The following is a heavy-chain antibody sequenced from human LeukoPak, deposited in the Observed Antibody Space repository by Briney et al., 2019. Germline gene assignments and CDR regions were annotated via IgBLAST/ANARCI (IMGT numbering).Heavy chain of an antibody. CDR2: ISGSGGST. J-gene: IGHJ6*03. CDR1: GFTFSSYA. CDR3: AKFVNYGNYYYYYYMDV. V-gene: IGHV3-23*01. Sequence: PGGSLRLSCAASGFTFSSYAMSWVRQAPGKGLEWVSAISGSGGSTYYADSVKGRFTISRDNSKNTLYLQMNSLRAEDTAVYYCAKFVNYGNYYYYYYMDVWGKGTTVTVSS. D-gene: IGHD3-10*01.